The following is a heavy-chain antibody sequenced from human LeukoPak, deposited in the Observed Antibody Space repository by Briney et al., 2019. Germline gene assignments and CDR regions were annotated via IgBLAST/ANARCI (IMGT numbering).Heavy chain of an antibody. D-gene: IGHD6-19*01. CDR1: GGSISSSSYY. CDR3: ARLPCSSGWYSWFDP. CDR2: IYYSGST. V-gene: IGHV4-39*01. Sequence: SETLSLTCTVSGGSISSSSYYWAWIRQPPGKGLEWIGNIYYSGSTYYNPSLKSRVTISVDTSKNQFSLKLSSVTAADTAVYYCARLPCSSGWYSWFDPWGQGTLVTVSS. J-gene: IGHJ5*02.